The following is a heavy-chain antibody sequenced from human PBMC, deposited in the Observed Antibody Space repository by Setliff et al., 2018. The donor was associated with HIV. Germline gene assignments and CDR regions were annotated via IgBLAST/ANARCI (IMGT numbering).Heavy chain of an antibody. D-gene: IGHD1-1*01. J-gene: IGHJ4*02. V-gene: IGHV4-39*02. Sequence: PSETLSLTCSVSGDSISSGSYFWGWIRQTPGKGLEWIGNIYYTGFAYYNPSLKSRVTISLDTSKTRFFLNLTSPADADTAVYFCTREGRGDPAMATTRIDYWGQGKLVAVSS. CDR2: IYYTGFA. CDR1: GDSISSGSYF. CDR3: TREGRGDPAMATTRIDY.